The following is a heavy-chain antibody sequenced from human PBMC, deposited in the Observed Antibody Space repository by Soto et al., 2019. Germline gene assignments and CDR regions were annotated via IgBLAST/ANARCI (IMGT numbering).Heavy chain of an antibody. D-gene: IGHD2-2*01. CDR1: GFTFSSYE. CDR3: ASSGDCSSTSCYAFDI. CDR2: ISSSGSTI. V-gene: IGHV3-48*03. Sequence: GGSLRLSCAASGFTFSSYEMNWVRQAPGKGLEWVSYISSSGSTIYYADPVKGRFTISRDNAKNSLYLQMNSLRAEDTAVYYCASSGDCSSTSCYAFDIWGQGTMVTVSS. J-gene: IGHJ3*02.